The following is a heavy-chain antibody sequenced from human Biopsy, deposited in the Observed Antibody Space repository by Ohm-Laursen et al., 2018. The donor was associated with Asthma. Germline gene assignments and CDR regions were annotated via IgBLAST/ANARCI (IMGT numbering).Heavy chain of an antibody. CDR1: GGSMSSSSYS. D-gene: IGHD3-22*01. V-gene: IGHV4-39*01. CDR3: VRHQYSSSWSTFDY. CDR2: MYHSGSP. J-gene: IGHJ4*02. Sequence: SETLSLTCTVSGGSMSSSSYSWGWIRQPPGKGMEWIGSMYHSGSPYYHLSLKSRATISVDTSKNQLSLKMSSVTAADMAVYFCVRHQYSSSWSTFDYWGQGALVTVSS.